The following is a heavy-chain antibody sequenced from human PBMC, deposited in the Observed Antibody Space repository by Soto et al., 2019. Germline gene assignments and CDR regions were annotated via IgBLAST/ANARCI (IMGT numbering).Heavy chain of an antibody. CDR1: GFPFSSYA. CDR3: ARGRIYYDSSGYYPDY. V-gene: IGHV3-21*01. Sequence: PGGSLRLSCAASGFPFSSYAMSWVRQTPEGGLEWVAAISGGGNDIYYADSVKGRFTSSRDNAKNSLYLQMNSLRAEDTAVYYCARGRIYYDSSGYYPDYWGQGTLVTVSS. D-gene: IGHD3-22*01. CDR2: ISGGGNDI. J-gene: IGHJ4*02.